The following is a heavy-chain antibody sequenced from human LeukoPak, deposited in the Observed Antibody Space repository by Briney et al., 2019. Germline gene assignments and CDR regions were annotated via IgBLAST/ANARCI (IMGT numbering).Heavy chain of an antibody. CDR3: ARDWFRIPRILRFSEFDAFDI. V-gene: IGHV1-2*02. D-gene: IGHD3-3*01. J-gene: IGHJ3*02. CDR2: INPNSGGI. CDR1: GYTFTGYY. Sequence: ASVKVSCKASGYTFTGYYMHWVRQAPGQGLEWMGWINPNSGGINYAQKFQGRVTMTRDTSISTAYMELSRLRSDDTAVYYCARDWFRIPRILRFSEFDAFDIWGQGTMVTVSS.